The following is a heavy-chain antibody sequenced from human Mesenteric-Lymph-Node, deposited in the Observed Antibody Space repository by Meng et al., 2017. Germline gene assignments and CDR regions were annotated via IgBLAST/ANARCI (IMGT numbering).Heavy chain of an antibody. CDR2: MNPNSGNT. V-gene: IGHV1-8*02. D-gene: IGHD3-22*01. J-gene: IGHJ4*02. CDR1: GYTFTSYD. CDR3: AREVARYYDSSGYYGY. Sequence: ASVKVSCKASGYTFTSYDINWVRQATGQGLEWMGWMNPNSGNTGYAQKFQGRVTITRDTSTSTVYMELSSLRSEDTAVYYCAREVARYYDSSGYYGYWGQGTLVTVSS.